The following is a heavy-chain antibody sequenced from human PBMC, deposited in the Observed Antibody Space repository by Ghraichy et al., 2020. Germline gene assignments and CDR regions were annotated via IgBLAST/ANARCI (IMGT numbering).Heavy chain of an antibody. CDR2: IIPIFGTA. D-gene: IGHD6-13*01. CDR3: ASAREPLYSFAWFDP. Sequence: SVKVSCKASGGTFSSYAISWVRQAPGQGLEWMGGIIPIFGTANYAQKFQGRVTITADESTSTAYMELSSLRSEDTAVYYCASAREPLYSFAWFDPWGQGTLVTVSS. J-gene: IGHJ5*02. CDR1: GGTFSSYA. V-gene: IGHV1-69*13.